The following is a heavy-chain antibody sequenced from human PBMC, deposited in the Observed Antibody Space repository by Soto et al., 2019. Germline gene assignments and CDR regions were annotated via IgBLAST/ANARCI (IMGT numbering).Heavy chain of an antibody. CDR3: ARRSSCSSTSCYLAFDI. CDR2: IYPGDSDT. CDR1: GYSFTSYW. V-gene: IGHV5-51*01. Sequence: PGESLKISCKGSGYSFTSYWIGWVRQMPGKGLEWMGIIYPGDSDTRYSPSFQGQVTISADKSISTAYLQWSSLKASDTAMYYCARRSSCSSTSCYLAFDIWGQGTMVTVSS. J-gene: IGHJ3*02. D-gene: IGHD2-2*01.